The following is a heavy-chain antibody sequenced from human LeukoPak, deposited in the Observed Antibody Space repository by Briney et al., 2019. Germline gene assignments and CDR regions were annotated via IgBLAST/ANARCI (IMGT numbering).Heavy chain of an antibody. J-gene: IGHJ3*02. CDR3: ARLGKSQTQRAFDI. D-gene: IGHD7-27*01. CDR2: INPSGGST. Sequence: ASVKVSCKASGYTFTNYYMHWVRQAPGQGLEWMGIINPSGGSTTYAQKFQGRVTMTRDTSTSTVYMELSSLRSGDTAVYYCARLGKSQTQRAFDIWGQGTMVSVSS. V-gene: IGHV1-46*01. CDR1: GYTFTNYY.